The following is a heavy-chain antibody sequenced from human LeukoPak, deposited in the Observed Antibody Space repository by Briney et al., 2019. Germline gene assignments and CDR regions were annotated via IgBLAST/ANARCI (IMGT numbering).Heavy chain of an antibody. Sequence: SETLSLTCTVSNYSISSAYYWSWIRQPAGKGLEWIGRVYNSGTTNYYPSLKSRVTMSVDTSKNQFSLKLSSVTAADTAVYYCAREGTSHYYDSSGYYRHWYFDLWGRGTLVTVSS. D-gene: IGHD3-22*01. CDR1: NYSISSAYY. CDR2: VYNSGTT. J-gene: IGHJ2*01. V-gene: IGHV4-4*07. CDR3: AREGTSHYYDSSGYYRHWYFDL.